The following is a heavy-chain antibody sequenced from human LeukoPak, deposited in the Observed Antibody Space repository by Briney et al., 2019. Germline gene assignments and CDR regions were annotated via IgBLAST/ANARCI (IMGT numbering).Heavy chain of an antibody. V-gene: IGHV3-74*01. Sequence: GGSLRLSCAASGFTFNNYWIHWVRQVPGKGLVWVSRINNDGSSARYVDSVKGRFTISRDNAKNTLCLQMDSLRAEDTGVYYCASRGPGHGMDVWGQGTTVIVSS. CDR3: ASRGPGHGMDV. CDR1: GFTFNNYW. J-gene: IGHJ6*02. CDR2: INNDGSSA. D-gene: IGHD3-10*01.